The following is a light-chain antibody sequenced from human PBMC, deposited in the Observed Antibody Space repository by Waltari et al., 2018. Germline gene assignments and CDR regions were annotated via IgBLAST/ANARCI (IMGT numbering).Light chain of an antibody. J-gene: IGLJ3*02. V-gene: IGLV1-40*01. CDR3: QSYDDSLSGYV. Sequence: QSVLTQPPSVSGAPGQRVTISCTGSSSNIGACHDVHWYQQLPGRAPRLLISNNINRPSGVPDRISGSNSGTSASLVITGLQAEDEAEFYCQSYDDSLSGYVFGGGTKLTVL. CDR1: SSNIGACHD. CDR2: NNI.